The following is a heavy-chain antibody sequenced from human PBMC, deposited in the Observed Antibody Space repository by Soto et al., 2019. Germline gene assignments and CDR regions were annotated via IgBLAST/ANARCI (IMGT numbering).Heavy chain of an antibody. CDR3: ARSAYYDFWSGYYPDPYYYYYYMDV. D-gene: IGHD3-3*01. Sequence: GGSLRLSCAASGFTFSSYWMHWVRQAPGKGLVWVSRINSDGSSTSYADSVKGRFTISRDNAKNTLYLQMNSLRAEDTAVYYCARSAYYDFWSGYYPDPYYYYYYMDVWGKGTTVTVSS. V-gene: IGHV3-74*01. CDR2: INSDGSST. CDR1: GFTFSSYW. J-gene: IGHJ6*03.